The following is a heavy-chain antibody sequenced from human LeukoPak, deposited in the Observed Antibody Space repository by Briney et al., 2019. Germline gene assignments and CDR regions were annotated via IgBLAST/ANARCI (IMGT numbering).Heavy chain of an antibody. CDR1: GNTFTKFA. CDR2: ISPHSGGT. CDR3: ARGGTDY. V-gene: IGHV1-2*06. D-gene: IGHD5-12*01. J-gene: IGHJ4*02. Sequence: ASVKVSCKASGNTFTKFALNWIRQAPGQRLEWMGQISPHSGGTNYAQKFQGRVTMTRDTSISTAYMELSNLRSDDTAVYYCARGGTDYWGQGTLVTVSS.